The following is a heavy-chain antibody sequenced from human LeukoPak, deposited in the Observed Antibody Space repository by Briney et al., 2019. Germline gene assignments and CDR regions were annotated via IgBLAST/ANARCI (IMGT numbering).Heavy chain of an antibody. CDR2: ISSNSGGT. Sequence: ASVKVSCKASGYTFTGYYMHWVRQAPGQGLEWMGWISSNSGGTNYAQKFQGRVTMTRDTSISTVYMELSRLRSDDTAVYYCARGVGLGYCSSTSCSELDYWGQGTLVTVSS. J-gene: IGHJ4*02. V-gene: IGHV1-2*02. D-gene: IGHD2-2*01. CDR1: GYTFTGYY. CDR3: ARGVGLGYCSSTSCSELDY.